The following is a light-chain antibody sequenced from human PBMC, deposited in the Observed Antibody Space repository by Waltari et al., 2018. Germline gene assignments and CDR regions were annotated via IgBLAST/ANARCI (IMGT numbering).Light chain of an antibody. CDR1: QSVLYSSNNKNY. V-gene: IGKV4-1*01. Sequence: DIVMTQSPDSLAVSLGERATINCKSSQSVLYSSNNKNYLTWYTQKPGQPPKLLIYWASTRESGVPDRFSGSASGTDFTLTISSLQAEDVAVYYCQQYYSAPYTFGQGTKLEIK. J-gene: IGKJ2*01. CDR3: QQYYSAPYT. CDR2: WAS.